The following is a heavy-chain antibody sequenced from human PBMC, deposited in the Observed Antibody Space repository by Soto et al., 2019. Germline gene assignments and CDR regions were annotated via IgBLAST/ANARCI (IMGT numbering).Heavy chain of an antibody. Sequence: QLQLQESGPGLVKPSETLSLTCTVSGGSISSTSDYWGWIRQPPGKGLEWIATIYDSGSTYYNPSLKSRATKSVDTSKNQFSLKLSSVTDADTAIYFCARQINYYGSGSPKGYYFDYWGQGSLVTVSS. CDR3: ARQINYYGSGSPKGYYFDY. V-gene: IGHV4-39*01. CDR1: GGSISSTSDY. J-gene: IGHJ4*02. D-gene: IGHD3-10*01. CDR2: IYDSGST.